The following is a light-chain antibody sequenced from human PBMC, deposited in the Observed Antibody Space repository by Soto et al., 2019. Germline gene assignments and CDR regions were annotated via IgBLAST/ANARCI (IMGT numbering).Light chain of an antibody. CDR2: GNS. V-gene: IGLV1-40*01. CDR1: SSNIGAGYD. Sequence: QSVLTQPPSVSGAPGQRVTISCTGSSSNIGAGYDVHWYQQLPGTAPKLLIYGNSNRPSGVPDRFSGSKSGTSASLAITGLQAEDEADDYCQSYDSSLVFGGGTKVTVL. J-gene: IGLJ2*01. CDR3: QSYDSSLV.